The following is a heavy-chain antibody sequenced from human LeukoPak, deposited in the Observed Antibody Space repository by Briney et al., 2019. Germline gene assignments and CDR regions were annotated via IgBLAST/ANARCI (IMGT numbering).Heavy chain of an antibody. CDR2: SSSSDDGK. V-gene: IGHV3-23*01. CDR3: AKAPVTSCRGAFCYPFDY. D-gene: IGHD2-21*01. J-gene: IGHJ4*01. Sequence: GGSLRLSCTASGLSLNNYAMSWVREVPGKGLEWVSASSSSDDGKWYAESVRGRFTISRDTSKNTVYLQMNSLRVEDAGVYYCAKAPVTSCRGAFCYPFDYWGHGTLVTVSS. CDR1: GLSLNNYA.